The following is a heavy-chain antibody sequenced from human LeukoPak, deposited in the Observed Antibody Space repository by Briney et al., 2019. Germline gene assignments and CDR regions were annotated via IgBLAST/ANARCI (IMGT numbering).Heavy chain of an antibody. CDR1: GFTFSNYA. J-gene: IGHJ4*02. V-gene: IGHV3-30-3*01. Sequence: PWGSLRLSCAASGFTFSNYAMHWFRQAPGKGLEWVAVLIYDGSDKHYADSVKGRFTISRDNSKNTLYLQMNSLRDEDTAVYYCARVSGYSFWAPSDYWGQGTLVTVSS. CDR2: LIYDGSDK. D-gene: IGHD5-18*01. CDR3: ARVSGYSFWAPSDY.